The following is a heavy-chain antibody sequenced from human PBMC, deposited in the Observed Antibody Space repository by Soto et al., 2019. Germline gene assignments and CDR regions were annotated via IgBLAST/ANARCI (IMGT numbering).Heavy chain of an antibody. CDR2: IYYSGST. CDR3: ATIAEDYYYYGMDV. V-gene: IGHV4-59*01. CDR1: GGSISSYD. Sequence: PSETLSLTCSVSGGSISSYDWSWIRQPPGKGLEWIGYIYYSGSTNYNPSLKSRVTISVDTSKNQFSLKLSSVTAADTAVYYCATIAEDYYYYGMDVWGQGTTVTVSS. J-gene: IGHJ6*02. D-gene: IGHD6-13*01.